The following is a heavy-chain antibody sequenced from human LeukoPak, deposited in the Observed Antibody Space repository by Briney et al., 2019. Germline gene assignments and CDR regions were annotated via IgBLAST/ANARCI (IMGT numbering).Heavy chain of an antibody. CDR2: ITGDGTYT. D-gene: IGHD6-19*01. Sequence: PGGSLRLSCAASGFTFSSYAMSWVRQPPGKGLEWVSAITGDGTYTNYADSVKGRFTISRDNSNNMLYLLMNSLRAEDTAVYYCAKRNSFSSGWHTDWGQGTLVTVSS. J-gene: IGHJ4*02. CDR3: AKRNSFSSGWHTD. CDR1: GFTFSSYA. V-gene: IGHV3-23*01.